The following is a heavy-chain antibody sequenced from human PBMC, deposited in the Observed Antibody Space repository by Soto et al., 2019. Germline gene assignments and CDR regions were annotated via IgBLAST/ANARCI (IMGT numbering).Heavy chain of an antibody. CDR1: GFTIRSSA. D-gene: IGHD2-2*02. V-gene: IGHV3-23*04. Sequence: EVQLVESGGGLIQPGGSLTLSCAASGFTIRSSAMNWVRQTPGKGLEWVATISDSGATSMYTDSVKGRFTVYRDESRNLLCHQLDGLRADDTGRYFGARYSAKGAVDVYTRWFDSWGQGTLVTVSS. CDR2: ISDSGATS. J-gene: IGHJ5*01. CDR3: ARYSAKGAVDVYTRWFDS.